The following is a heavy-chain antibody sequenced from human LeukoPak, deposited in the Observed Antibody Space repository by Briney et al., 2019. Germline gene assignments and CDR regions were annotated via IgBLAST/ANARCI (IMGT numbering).Heavy chain of an antibody. V-gene: IGHV4-4*07. CDR3: ARTSMHVYSGSYFDK. CDR1: GDSIRRHNY. Sequence: SETLSLTCSVSGDSIRRHNYWSWVRQTADKGLEWIGRIYSTGSTNYNPSLKSRVTMLVDTSKNEFSLRLSSLTAADTGVYYCARTSMHVYSGSYFDKWGQGTLVAVSS. D-gene: IGHD1-26*01. CDR2: IYSTGST. J-gene: IGHJ4*02.